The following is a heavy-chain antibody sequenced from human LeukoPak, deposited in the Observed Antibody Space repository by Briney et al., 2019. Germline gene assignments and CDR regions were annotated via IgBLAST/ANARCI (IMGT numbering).Heavy chain of an antibody. Sequence: GGSLRLSCAASGFTDSSNYMSWVRQAPGKGLEWVSVIYSGGSTYYADSVKGRFTISRDNSKNTLYLQMNSLRAEDTAVYYCARDGVLWFGELSDWGQGTLFTVSS. CDR2: IYSGGST. D-gene: IGHD3-10*01. CDR1: GFTDSSNY. J-gene: IGHJ4*02. CDR3: ARDGVLWFGELSD. V-gene: IGHV3-53*01.